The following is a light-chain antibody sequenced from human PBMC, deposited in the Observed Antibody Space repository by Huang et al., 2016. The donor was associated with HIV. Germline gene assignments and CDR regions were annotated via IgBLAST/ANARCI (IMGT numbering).Light chain of an antibody. Sequence: IQMTQSPSSLSASVGDRVTVTCRASLGIGNDLGGYQQKPGKAPKLLIYAASRLQSGVTTRCSGSGCGTDFTLTIYSLQPEEFATYYCLQDYNYPRTFGQGTKVEIK. CDR2: AAS. CDR1: LGIGND. J-gene: IGKJ1*01. CDR3: LQDYNYPRT. V-gene: IGKV1-6*01.